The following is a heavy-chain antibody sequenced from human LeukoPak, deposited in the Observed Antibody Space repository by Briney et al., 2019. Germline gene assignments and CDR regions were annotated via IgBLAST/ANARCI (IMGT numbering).Heavy chain of an antibody. CDR2: INPNSGGT. J-gene: IGHJ1*01. CDR1: GYTLTELS. V-gene: IGHV1-2*06. CDR3: ARAYNYGFQH. D-gene: IGHD4-17*01. Sequence: ASVKVSCKVSGYTLTELSMHWVRQAPGQGLEWMGRINPNSGGTNFAQKFQGRVTMTRDTSISTAYMELSRLRSDDTAVYYCARAYNYGFQHWGQGTLVTVSS.